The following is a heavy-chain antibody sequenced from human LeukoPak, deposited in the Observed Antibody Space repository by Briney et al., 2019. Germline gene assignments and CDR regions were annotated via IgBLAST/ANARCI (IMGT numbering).Heavy chain of an antibody. CDR1: GFTFSSYE. CDR2: ISSSGSTI. CDR3: AELGITWIGGV. J-gene: IGHJ6*04. V-gene: IGHV3-48*03. Sequence: PGGSLRLSCAASGFTFSSYEMNWVRQAPGKGLEWVSYISSSGSTIYYADSVKGRFTISRGNAKNSLYLQMNSLRAEDTAVYYCAELGITWIGGVGGKGTRVTISS. D-gene: IGHD3-10*02.